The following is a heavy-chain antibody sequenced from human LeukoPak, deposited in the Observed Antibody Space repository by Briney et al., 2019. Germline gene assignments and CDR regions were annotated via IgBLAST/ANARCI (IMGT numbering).Heavy chain of an antibody. CDR1: GLSFSSYT. J-gene: IGHJ4*02. CDR2: ISSTSGYI. Sequence: GGSLRLSCAPSGLSFSSYTIHWVRQAPGKGLEWVSSISSTSGYIHYADSVKGRFTISRDNAKNTLYLQMNSLRAEDTAVYYCARNKLELERRDIDYWGQGTLVTVSS. D-gene: IGHD1-1*01. V-gene: IGHV3-21*01. CDR3: ARNKLELERRDIDY.